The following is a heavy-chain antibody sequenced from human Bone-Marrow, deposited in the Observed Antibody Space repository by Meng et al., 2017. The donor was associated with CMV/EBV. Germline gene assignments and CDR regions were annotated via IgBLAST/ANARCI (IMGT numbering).Heavy chain of an antibody. J-gene: IGHJ5*02. CDR1: GVIFSDFT. Sequence: GGSLSLSCAASGVIFSDFTVNWVRQAPGKGLEWVSSISSSSTYIYYGDSVKGRFTVSRDNAKNSLYLQMNSLGAEDTAVYYCARTSYNWNDVSWFDPWGQGTLVTVSS. V-gene: IGHV3-21*01. CDR3: ARTSYNWNDVSWFDP. CDR2: ISSSSTYI. D-gene: IGHD1-20*01.